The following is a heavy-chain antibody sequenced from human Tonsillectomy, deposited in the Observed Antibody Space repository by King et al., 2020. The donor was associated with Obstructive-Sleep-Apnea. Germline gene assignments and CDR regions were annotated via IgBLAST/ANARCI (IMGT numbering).Heavy chain of an antibody. CDR2: ISSSSSYI. D-gene: IGHD3-3*01. CDR3: AREGPFTIFGEVMGVFDI. Sequence: EVQLVESGGGLVKPGGSLRLSCAASGFTFSSYSMNWVRQAPGKGLEWVSSISSSSSYIYYADSVKGRFTISRDNAKNSLNLQMNSLRAEDTAVYYCAREGPFTIFGEVMGVFDIWGQGTMVTVSS. CDR1: GFTFSSYS. J-gene: IGHJ3*02. V-gene: IGHV3-21*06.